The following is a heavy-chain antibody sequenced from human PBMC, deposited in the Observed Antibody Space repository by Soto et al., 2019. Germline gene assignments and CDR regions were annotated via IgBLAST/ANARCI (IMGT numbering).Heavy chain of an antibody. CDR2: ISGSGAYT. V-gene: IGHV3-23*01. J-gene: IGHJ4*02. CDR1: GFTFSSYA. Sequence: GGSLRLSCAASGFTFSSYAMTWVRQAPGKGLEWVSAISGSGAYTYYANSVKGRFTISRDNSKNTLYLQLNSLRVEDTAVYYCAKYGCSSTSCQCDYWGQGTRVTVSS. D-gene: IGHD2-2*01. CDR3: AKYGCSSTSCQCDY.